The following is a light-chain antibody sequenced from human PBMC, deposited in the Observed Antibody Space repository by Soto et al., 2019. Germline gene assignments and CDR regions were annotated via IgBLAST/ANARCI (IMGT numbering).Light chain of an antibody. CDR2: EAT. Sequence: DIQMTQSPSTPSASVGDRVTITCRASQGLQFVDGDQQKPGKAPRLLRYEATHLQRVGPPRFSGSGSDTYFTLTSSSLQPEDFATYFCQHATRVTITFGPGTRLEIK. CDR3: QHATRVTIT. CDR1: QGLQF. V-gene: IGKV1-12*01. J-gene: IGKJ5*01.